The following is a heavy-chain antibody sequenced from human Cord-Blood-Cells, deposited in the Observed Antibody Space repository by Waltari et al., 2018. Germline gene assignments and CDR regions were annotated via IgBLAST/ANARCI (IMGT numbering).Heavy chain of an antibody. V-gene: IGHV4-34*01. Sequence: QVQLQQWGAGLSKPSETLSLTSAVHGGSLSGYYWSWIRQPPGKGLELIGEINHSGSANYNPSLKSLVTISVDTSKNQFSLKLSSVTAADTAVDYCAGGSIAARHWGQGTLVTVSS. CDR3: AGGSIAARH. D-gene: IGHD6-6*01. CDR2: INHSGSA. J-gene: IGHJ4*02. CDR1: GGSLSGYY.